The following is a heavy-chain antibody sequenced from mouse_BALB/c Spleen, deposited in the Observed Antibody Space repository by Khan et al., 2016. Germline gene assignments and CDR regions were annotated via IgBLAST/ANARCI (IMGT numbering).Heavy chain of an antibody. CDR3: ARRIVTRDYCGFDC. CDR1: GFNFSSFG. CDR2: ISSGGNTI. V-gene: IGHV5-17*02. J-gene: IGHJ4*01. Sequence: EVELVESGGGLVQPGGSRKLSCAASGFNFSSFGMHWVRQAPEKGLEWVAYISSGGNTIYYADTVKGRFTITRDNPKKALFLQMSRLRSEDTATYLCARRIVTRDYCGFDCWGQGTSVTVSS. D-gene: IGHD2-5*01.